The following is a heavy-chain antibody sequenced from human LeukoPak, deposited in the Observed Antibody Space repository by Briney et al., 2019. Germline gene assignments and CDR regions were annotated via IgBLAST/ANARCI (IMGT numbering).Heavy chain of an antibody. V-gene: IGHV3-23*01. Sequence: GGSLRLSCAASGFAFSSYAMNWVRQAPGKGLEWVSVITTSGGITYYADSVKGRFTISRDNSKNTLYLQMNSLRAEDTAVYYCARDQVAYSSSWLLDYWGPGILVTVSS. D-gene: IGHD6-13*01. CDR2: ITTSGGIT. CDR3: ARDQVAYSSSWLLDY. J-gene: IGHJ4*02. CDR1: GFAFSSYA.